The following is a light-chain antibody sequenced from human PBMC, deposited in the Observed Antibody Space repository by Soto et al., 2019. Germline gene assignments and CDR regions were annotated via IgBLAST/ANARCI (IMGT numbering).Light chain of an antibody. CDR2: DAS. J-gene: IGKJ1*01. V-gene: IGKV3-20*01. Sequence: DIGLTQSPGTLSLSPGERATLSCRASQSVSSTYLAWYQQKRGQAPRLLMYDASTRATGIPDRFSGSGSGTDFTLTISRLEPEDFAMYYCHHFGRSPGTFGQGTKVDI. CDR3: HHFGRSPGT. CDR1: QSVSSTY.